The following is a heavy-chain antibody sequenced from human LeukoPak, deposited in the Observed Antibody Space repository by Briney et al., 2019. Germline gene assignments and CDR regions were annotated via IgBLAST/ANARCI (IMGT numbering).Heavy chain of an antibody. J-gene: IGHJ4*02. Sequence: SETLSLTCTVSGAPVSSFYWSWIRQPPGKGLEWIGYMYYSDRTNYNPSLKSRATISVDPSNRQISLSLRSVTAADTAFYYCARTRAPYGDYLKYFDHWGQGALVTVSS. CDR3: ARTRAPYGDYLKYFDH. CDR2: MYYSDRT. CDR1: GAPVSSFY. D-gene: IGHD4-17*01. V-gene: IGHV4-59*02.